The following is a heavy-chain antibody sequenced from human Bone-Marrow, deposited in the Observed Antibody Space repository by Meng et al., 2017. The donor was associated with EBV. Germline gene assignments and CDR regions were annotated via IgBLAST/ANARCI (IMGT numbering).Heavy chain of an antibody. V-gene: IGHV4-34*01. CDR1: GGSFSGYY. CDR2: INHSGST. D-gene: IGHD3-3*01. J-gene: IGHJ4*02. Sequence: QVQLQQWGAXLLKPXXXLSLTCAXYGGSFSGYYWSWIRQPPGKGLEWIGEINHSGSTNYNPSLKSRVTISVDTSKNQFSLKLSSVTAADTAVYYCARGLGRITIFGVARGFDYWGQGTLVTVSS. CDR3: ARGLGRITIFGVARGFDY.